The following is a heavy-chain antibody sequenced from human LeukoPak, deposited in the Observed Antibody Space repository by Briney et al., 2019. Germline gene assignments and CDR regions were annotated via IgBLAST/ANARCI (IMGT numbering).Heavy chain of an antibody. Sequence: GGSLRLSCAASGFTLSSNYMSWVRQAPGKGLEWVSVIYSGGSTYYADSVKGRFTISRDNSKNTLYLQMNSLRAEDTAVYYCAREYGANWFDPWGQGTLVTVSS. CDR2: IYSGGST. CDR1: GFTLSSNY. V-gene: IGHV3-53*01. CDR3: AREYGANWFDP. J-gene: IGHJ5*02. D-gene: IGHD4-17*01.